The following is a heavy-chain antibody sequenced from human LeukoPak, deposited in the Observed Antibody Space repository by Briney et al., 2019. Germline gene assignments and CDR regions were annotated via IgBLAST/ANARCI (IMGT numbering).Heavy chain of an antibody. CDR2: ISFDGSDK. J-gene: IGHJ3*02. V-gene: IGHV3-30-3*01. CDR1: RFTFSTYA. D-gene: IGHD4-17*01. Sequence: GGSLRLSCAASRFTFSTYAIHWVRQAPGKGLEWVAVISFDGSDKFYADSVEGRFTISRDNSKNTLYLQMNSLRAEDTAVYYCARDQYGFPGGALDIWGQGTMVTVSS. CDR3: ARDQYGFPGGALDI.